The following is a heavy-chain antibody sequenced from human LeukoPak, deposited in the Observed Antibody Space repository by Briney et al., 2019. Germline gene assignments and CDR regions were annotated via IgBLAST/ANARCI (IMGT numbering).Heavy chain of an antibody. V-gene: IGHV3-7*04. Sequence: GGSLRLSCAASGFPFSSYWMTWVRQAPGKGQEWVANIKQDGCKKSYVDSVKGRFTISRDNAKNSLYLQMNSLRAEDTAIYYCTRVGYIDEGIDYWGQGTLVTVSS. CDR2: IKQDGCKK. J-gene: IGHJ4*02. CDR3: TRVGYIDEGIDY. CDR1: GFPFSSYW. D-gene: IGHD5-24*01.